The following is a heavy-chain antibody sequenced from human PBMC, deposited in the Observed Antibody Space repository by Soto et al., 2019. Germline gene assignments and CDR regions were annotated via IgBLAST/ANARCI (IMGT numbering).Heavy chain of an antibody. D-gene: IGHD6-19*01. CDR2: ISDSGSST. Sequence: EVQLLESGGGLVQPGGSLRLSCAASGFTFSSYAMSWVRQAPGKGLEWVSGISDSGSSTYYADSVKGRFTISRDNSKNTLYLQMNSLRAEDTAVYYCANVCSIGWYSDYWGQGTLVTVSS. CDR3: ANVCSIGWYSDY. J-gene: IGHJ4*02. V-gene: IGHV3-23*01. CDR1: GFTFSSYA.